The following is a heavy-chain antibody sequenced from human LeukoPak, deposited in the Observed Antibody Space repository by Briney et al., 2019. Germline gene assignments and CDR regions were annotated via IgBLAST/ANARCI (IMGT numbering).Heavy chain of an antibody. CDR3: ARRAGAYTHPYDY. CDR1: GFTVSNKY. Sequence: GGSLRLSCAASGFTVSNKYMTWVRQAPGKGLEWVSLIYSDGRTYYADSVKGRFTISIDNSKNTLYLQMNSLRAEDTAVYYCARRAGAYTHPYDYWGQGTLVTVSS. CDR2: IYSDGRT. D-gene: IGHD3-16*01. V-gene: IGHV3-53*01. J-gene: IGHJ4*02.